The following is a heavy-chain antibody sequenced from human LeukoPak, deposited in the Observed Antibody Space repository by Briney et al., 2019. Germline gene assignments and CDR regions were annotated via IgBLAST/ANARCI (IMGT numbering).Heavy chain of an antibody. D-gene: IGHD5-24*01. V-gene: IGHV3-23*01. CDR3: AKALRRTIIGGNDY. CDR2: ISGSGGST. J-gene: IGHJ4*02. CDR1: GFTFSSYA. Sequence: GGSLRLSCAASGFTFSSYAMSWVRQAPGKGLEWVSAISGSGGSTYYADSVKGRFTISRDNSKNTLYLQMNSLRAEDTAVYYCAKALRRTIIGGNDYWGQGTLVTVSS.